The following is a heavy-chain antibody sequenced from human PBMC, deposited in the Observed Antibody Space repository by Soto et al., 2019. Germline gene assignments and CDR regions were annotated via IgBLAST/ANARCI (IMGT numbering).Heavy chain of an antibody. CDR2: ISGSGGST. J-gene: IGHJ4*02. CDR1: GFTFSSYA. Sequence: PGGSLRLSCAASGFTFSSYAMNWVRQAPGKGLEWFLVISGSGGSTYYADSVKGRFTISRDNSKNTLYLQMNSLRAEDTAVYYCASRSSGWYFDYWGQGTLVTVSS. CDR3: ASRSSGWYFDY. D-gene: IGHD6-19*01. V-gene: IGHV3-23*01.